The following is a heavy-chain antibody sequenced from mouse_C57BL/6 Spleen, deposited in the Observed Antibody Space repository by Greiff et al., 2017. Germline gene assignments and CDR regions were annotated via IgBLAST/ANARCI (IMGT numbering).Heavy chain of an antibody. CDR1: GYTFTSYW. J-gene: IGHJ2*01. D-gene: IGHD2-12*01. CDR3: ARWNSPYCFDY. Sequence: VQLQQPGAELVKPGASVKMSCKASGYTFTSYWITWVKQRPGQGLAWIGGIYPGSGSTNYNEKFKSKATLTVDTSSSTAYMQLSRLSSDDAAVYCGARWNSPYCFDYWGQGTTLTVSA. CDR2: IYPGSGST. V-gene: IGHV1-55*01.